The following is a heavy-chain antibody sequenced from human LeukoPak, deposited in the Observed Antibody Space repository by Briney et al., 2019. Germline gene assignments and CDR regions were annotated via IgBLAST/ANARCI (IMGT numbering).Heavy chain of an antibody. CDR3: ARDPAVGLLWFGESDPY. J-gene: IGHJ4*02. CDR2: INHSGSI. D-gene: IGHD3-10*01. V-gene: IGHV4-34*01. CDR1: GGSFSGYY. Sequence: SETLSLTCTVYGGSFSGYYWSWIRQPPGRGLEWIGEINHSGSINYNPSLKSRVTISVDTSKNQFSLKLSSVTAADTAVYYCARDPAVGLLWFGESDPYWGQGTLVTVSS.